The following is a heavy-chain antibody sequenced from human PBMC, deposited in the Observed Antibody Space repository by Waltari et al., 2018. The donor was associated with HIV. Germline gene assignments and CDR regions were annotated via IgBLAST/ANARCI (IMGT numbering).Heavy chain of an antibody. D-gene: IGHD3-22*01. V-gene: IGHV3-33*01. CDR3: ARGGYYYDISGYYHY. CDR2: IWYDGDNK. J-gene: IGHJ4*02. Sequence: QVQLVESGGGVVQPGRSLTLACAASGCTFSNFAMPWVRQTPGRGLEWLAVIWYDGDNKYYADSVKGRFTISRDNSKNTLYLQMNSLRVEDTAVYYCARGGYYYDISGYYHYWGQGTLVTVSS. CDR1: GCTFSNFA.